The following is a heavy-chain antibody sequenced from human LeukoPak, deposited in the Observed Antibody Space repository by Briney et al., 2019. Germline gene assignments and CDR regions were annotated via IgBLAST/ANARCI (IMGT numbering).Heavy chain of an antibody. CDR2: IYTGGST. Sequence: GGSLRLSCAVSGFTVSSNYMSWVRQPPGKGLEWVSGIYTGGSTYSADSVKGRFTIFRDNSKNTLHLQMHSLRVEDTAVYYCAKDGAAAGPHFDYWGQGTLVTVSS. V-gene: IGHV3-53*01. D-gene: IGHD6-13*01. J-gene: IGHJ4*02. CDR1: GFTVSSNY. CDR3: AKDGAAAGPHFDY.